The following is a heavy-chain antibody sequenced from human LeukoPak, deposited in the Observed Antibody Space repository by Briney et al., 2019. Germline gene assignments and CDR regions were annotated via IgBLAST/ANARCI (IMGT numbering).Heavy chain of an antibody. V-gene: IGHV3-21*01. Sequence: SGGSLRLSCAASGFTFSTYSMNWVRQAPGKGLEWVSSISSSSSYIYYADSVKGRFTISRDNAKNSLYLQMNSLRAEDTAVYYCARDRVGFGEWDWFDPWGQGTLVTVSS. CDR1: GFTFSTYS. J-gene: IGHJ5*02. CDR3: ARDRVGFGEWDWFDP. CDR2: ISSSSSYI. D-gene: IGHD3-10*01.